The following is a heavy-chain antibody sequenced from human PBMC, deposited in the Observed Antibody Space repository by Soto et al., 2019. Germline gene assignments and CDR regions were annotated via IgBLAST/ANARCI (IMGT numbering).Heavy chain of an antibody. CDR2: IYYTGNT. V-gene: IGHV4-31*03. Sequence: SETLSLTCTVSGGSISSGVNYWSWIRQHPGEGLEWIGHIYYTGNTYYNPSLKSRVTISVDTSKNQFSLRLSSVTAADTAVYFCARIGRVSNGGYLDYWGQGTLVTVSS. D-gene: IGHD3-22*01. CDR3: ARIGRVSNGGYLDY. J-gene: IGHJ4*02. CDR1: GGSISSGVNY.